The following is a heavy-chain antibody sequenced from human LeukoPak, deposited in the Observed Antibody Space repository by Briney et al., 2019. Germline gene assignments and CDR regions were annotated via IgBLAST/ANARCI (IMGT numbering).Heavy chain of an antibody. V-gene: IGHV1-46*01. CDR1: GSSFTNYY. J-gene: IGHJ4*02. CDR2: INPSGDST. Sequence: ASVKVSCKASGSSFTNYYMHWVRQAPGQGLEWMGIINPSGDSTTYAQKFQGRVTMTRDTSTSTVYMELSSLRSEDTAVVYCARGRGLAVAAKYYFDFWGQGTLVTVSS. CDR3: ARGRGLAVAAKYYFDF. D-gene: IGHD6-19*01.